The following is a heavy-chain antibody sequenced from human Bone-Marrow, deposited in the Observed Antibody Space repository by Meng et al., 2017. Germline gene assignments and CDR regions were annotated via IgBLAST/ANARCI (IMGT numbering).Heavy chain of an antibody. CDR3: ARGLRIAGSNWFDP. V-gene: IGHV4-34*01. CDR1: GGSFSGYY. D-gene: IGHD6-13*01. J-gene: IGHJ5*02. CDR2: INHSGST. Sequence: SETLSLTCAVYGGSFSGYYWSWIRQPPGKGLEWIGEINHSGSTNYNPSLKSRVTISVDTSKNQFSLKLSSVTAADTAVYYCARGLRIAGSNWFDPRGQGTLVTVSS.